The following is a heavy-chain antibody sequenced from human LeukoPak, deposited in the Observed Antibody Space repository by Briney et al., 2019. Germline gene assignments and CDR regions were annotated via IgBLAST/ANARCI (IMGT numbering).Heavy chain of an antibody. CDR3: AKVEGYCSGGNCYKPFDY. J-gene: IGHJ4*02. CDR1: GFTFSSYA. Sequence: PGGCLRLSCAASGFTFSSYAMSWVRQTPGKGLEWVSTMSGNGGSTYSADSVKGRFIISRDNSENTLHLHMNSLKAEDTALYYCAKVEGYCSGGNCYKPFDYWGQGTLVTVSS. CDR2: MSGNGGST. D-gene: IGHD2-15*01. V-gene: IGHV3-23*01.